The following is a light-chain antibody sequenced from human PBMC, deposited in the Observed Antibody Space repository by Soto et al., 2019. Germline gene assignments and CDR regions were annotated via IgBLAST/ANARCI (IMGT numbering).Light chain of an antibody. CDR1: SSVVGRYNF. V-gene: IGLV2-23*02. CDR2: EVT. J-gene: IGLJ1*01. Sequence: QSVLTQPASVSGSPGQSITISCTGTSSVVGRYNFVSWYQQHPGKVPKLMVYEVTKRPSGVSNRFSGSKSGNTASLTISGLQAEDEADYYCCSDTGNDAYVFGPGTKVTVL. CDR3: CSDTGNDAYV.